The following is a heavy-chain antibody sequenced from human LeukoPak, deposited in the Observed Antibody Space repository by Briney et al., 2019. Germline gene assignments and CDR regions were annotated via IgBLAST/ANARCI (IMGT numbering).Heavy chain of an antibody. D-gene: IGHD6-19*01. CDR1: GFTFSNYG. CDR3: ARDGKGIAVAGYYFDY. V-gene: IGHV3-23*01. CDR2: ITGSGGAT. J-gene: IGHJ4*02. Sequence: GGSLRLSCAGSGFTFSNYGMSWVRQAPGKGLEWVSSITGSGGATYYADSVKGRFSISRDNSKNTLSLQMNSLRAEDTAVYYCARDGKGIAVAGYYFDYWGQGTLVTVSS.